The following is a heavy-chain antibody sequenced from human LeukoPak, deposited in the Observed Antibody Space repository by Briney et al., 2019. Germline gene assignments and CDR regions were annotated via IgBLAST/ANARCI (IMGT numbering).Heavy chain of an antibody. V-gene: IGHV1-69-2*01. CDR1: GYTFTDYY. D-gene: IGHD3-3*01. CDR3: ATVYYDFWSGYYDY. CDR2: VDPEDGET. Sequence: GASVKVSCKVSGYTFTDYYMHWVQQAPGKGLEWMGLVDPEDGETIYAEKFQGRVTITADTSTDTAYMELSSLRSEDTAVYYCATVYYDFWSGYYDYWGQGTLVIVSS. J-gene: IGHJ4*02.